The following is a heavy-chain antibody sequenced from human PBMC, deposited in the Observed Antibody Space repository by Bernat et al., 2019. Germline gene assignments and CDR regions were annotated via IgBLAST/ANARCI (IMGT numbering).Heavy chain of an antibody. V-gene: IGHV3-30*02. CDR2: IWGDGSKK. Sequence: VQLLESGGGLVQPGGSLRLSCAASGFTLSSYAMGWVRQAPGKGLEWVAVIWGDGSKKFYADSVKGRFSISKDDSKNTLYLQMNSLTAEDTAVYYCAKGTSGAGDFDYWGQGALVTVSS. D-gene: IGHD3-3*02. CDR1: GFTLSSYA. J-gene: IGHJ4*02. CDR3: AKGTSGAGDFDY.